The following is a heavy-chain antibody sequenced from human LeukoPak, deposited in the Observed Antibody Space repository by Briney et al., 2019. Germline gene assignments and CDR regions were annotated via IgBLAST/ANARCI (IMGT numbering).Heavy chain of an antibody. Sequence: SETLSLTCSVSSGSIRSYYWGWVRQPPGKGLEWIGRIYTTGTTQYNPSLKSRVTMSVDTSSNQFSLNLRSMTPADTAVYYCGRQGYTASYYFFDYWSQGTLVAVS. CDR2: IYTTGTT. V-gene: IGHV4-4*07. CDR1: SGSIRSYY. D-gene: IGHD1-26*01. CDR3: GRQGYTASYYFFDY. J-gene: IGHJ4*02.